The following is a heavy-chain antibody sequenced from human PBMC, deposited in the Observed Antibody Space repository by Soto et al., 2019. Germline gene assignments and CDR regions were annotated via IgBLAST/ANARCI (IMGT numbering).Heavy chain of an antibody. CDR1: GGSISSGGYY. D-gene: IGHD3-3*01. Sequence: PSETLSLTCTVSGGSISSGGYYWSWIRQHPGKGLEWIGYIYYSGITYYNPSLKSRVTISVDTSKNQFSLKLSSVTAADTAVYYCARIYYDFWIHYYGMDVWGQGTTVTVSS. CDR2: IYYSGIT. CDR3: ARIYYDFWIHYYGMDV. V-gene: IGHV4-31*03. J-gene: IGHJ6*02.